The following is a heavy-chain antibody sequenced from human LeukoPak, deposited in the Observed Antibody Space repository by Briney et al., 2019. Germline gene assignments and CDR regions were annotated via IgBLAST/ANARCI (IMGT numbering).Heavy chain of an antibody. V-gene: IGHV3-74*01. Sequence: GGSLRLSCAASGFTFSSHWMHWVRQAPGKGLVWVARIHSDGSITSYADSVEGRFTVSRDNAKNTLYLQMNSLRAEDTAVYYCARRSGIAVAGAFDYWGQGTLVTVSS. J-gene: IGHJ4*02. D-gene: IGHD6-19*01. CDR2: IHSDGSIT. CDR3: ARRSGIAVAGAFDY. CDR1: GFTFSSHW.